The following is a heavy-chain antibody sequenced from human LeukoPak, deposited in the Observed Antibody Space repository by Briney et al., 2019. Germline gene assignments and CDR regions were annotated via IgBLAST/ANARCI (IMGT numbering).Heavy chain of an antibody. V-gene: IGHV1-2*02. J-gene: IGHJ4*02. CDR1: GCTFTGYY. Sequence: PRASVKVSCMASGCTFTGYYMHWVRQAPGQGLEWMGWINPNSGGTNYAQKFQGRVTMTRDTSISTAYMELSSLRSEDTAVYYCATDYDILTGFLYWGQGTLVTVSS. D-gene: IGHD3-9*01. CDR2: INPNSGGT. CDR3: ATDYDILTGFLY.